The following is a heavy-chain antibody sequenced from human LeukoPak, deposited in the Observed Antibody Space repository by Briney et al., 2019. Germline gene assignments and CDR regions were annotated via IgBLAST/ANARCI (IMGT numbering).Heavy chain of an antibody. CDR3: ARRRYCSSTSCSPADWFDP. J-gene: IGHJ5*02. V-gene: IGHV4-30-4*01. CDR2: IYYSGST. CDR1: GGSISSGDYY. Sequence: SQTLSLTCTVSGGSISSGDYYWRWIRQPPGKGLEWIGYIYYSGSTYYNPSLKSPVTISVDTSKNQFSLKLSSVTAADTAVYYCARRRYCSSTSCSPADWFDPWGQGTLVTVSS. D-gene: IGHD2-2*01.